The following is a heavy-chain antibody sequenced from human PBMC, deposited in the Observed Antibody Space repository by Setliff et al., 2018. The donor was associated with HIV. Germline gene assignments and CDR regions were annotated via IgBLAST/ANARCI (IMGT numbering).Heavy chain of an antibody. Sequence: SETLSLTCAVYGGSFRGYYWSWIRQPAGKGLEWIGRIYISGSANYNPSLKSRVTISLDTSKNQFSLKLTSVTAADTAVYYCARYSPRGYTLTGPYWGQGTLVTVSS. CDR1: GGSFRGYY. CDR2: IYISGSA. CDR3: ARYSPRGYTLTGPY. J-gene: IGHJ4*02. V-gene: IGHV4-59*10. D-gene: IGHD6-25*01.